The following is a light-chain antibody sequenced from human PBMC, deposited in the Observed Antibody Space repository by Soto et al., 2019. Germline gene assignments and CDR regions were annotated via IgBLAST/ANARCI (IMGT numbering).Light chain of an antibody. CDR1: QSVSDNY. CDR2: GAS. Sequence: EMVVTQSPDTLSLSPGERVTLFCRASQSVSDNYLAWYQQKPGQAPRLLIYGASNRATGIPDRFTGAGSGTDFTLTISRLEREDFATYYCQHYNSYSEAFGQGTKVDIK. CDR3: QHYNSYSEA. V-gene: IGKV3-20*01. J-gene: IGKJ1*01.